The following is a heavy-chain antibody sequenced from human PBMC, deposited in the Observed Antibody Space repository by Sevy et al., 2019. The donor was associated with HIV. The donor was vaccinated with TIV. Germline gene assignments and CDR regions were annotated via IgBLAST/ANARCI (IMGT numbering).Heavy chain of an antibody. Sequence: GGSLRLSCAASGFTFGSYGMHWVRQAPGKGLGCVAVISYDGTIKSYADSVRGRFSISRDNADSTLYLLMDSLRAEDTAVYYCAKEGYDILTGFEPGNFDSWGQGTLVTVSS. V-gene: IGHV3-30*18. D-gene: IGHD3-9*01. CDR3: AKEGYDILTGFEPGNFDS. CDR2: ISYDGTIK. CDR1: GFTFGSYG. J-gene: IGHJ4*02.